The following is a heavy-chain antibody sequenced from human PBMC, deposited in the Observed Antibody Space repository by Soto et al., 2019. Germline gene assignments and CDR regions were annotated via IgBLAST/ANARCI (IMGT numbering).Heavy chain of an antibody. D-gene: IGHD6-19*01. CDR3: ARDRGVAPPVAGNTHYYYYMDV. CDR1: GYSFTNYG. Sequence: QDQLVQSGVEVKKPGASVKVSCKASGYSFTNYGITWVRQAPGQGFEWMGWISAYNGNTNYAQKFQGRVTITTDASTSPAFLELRSRRSDDTAVYYCARDRGVAPPVAGNTHYYYYMDVWGKGTTVTVSS. V-gene: IGHV1-18*01. J-gene: IGHJ6*03. CDR2: ISAYNGNT.